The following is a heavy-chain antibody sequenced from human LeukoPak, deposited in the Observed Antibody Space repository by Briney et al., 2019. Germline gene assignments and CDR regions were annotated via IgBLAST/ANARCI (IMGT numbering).Heavy chain of an antibody. V-gene: IGHV4-59*01. CDR3: ARDSYGYYQFDY. CDR1: GGSISSYY. Sequence: SETLSLTFTVSGGSISSYYWSWIRQPPGKGLEWIGYIYYSGSTNYNPSLKSRVTISVDTSKNQFSLKLSSVTAADTAVYYCARDSYGYYQFDYWGQGTLVTVSS. D-gene: IGHD5-18*01. CDR2: IYYSGST. J-gene: IGHJ4*02.